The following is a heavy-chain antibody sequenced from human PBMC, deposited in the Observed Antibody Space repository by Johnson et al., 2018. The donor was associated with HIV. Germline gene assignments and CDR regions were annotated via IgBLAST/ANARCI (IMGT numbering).Heavy chain of an antibody. D-gene: IGHD1-26*01. Sequence: QVQLVESGGGVVQPGKSLRLSCAAYHFTFGAYAIHWVRLAPGKGLEWVAVASYDGDNKYYADSVNGRFTISKDNSKDTLYMEMNNLRLEDTAVYYCARGAAVSGTLVDPFDIWGRGTMVTVSS. CDR3: ARGAAVSGTLVDPFDI. J-gene: IGHJ3*02. CDR2: ASYDGDNK. V-gene: IGHV3-30-3*01. CDR1: HFTFGAYA.